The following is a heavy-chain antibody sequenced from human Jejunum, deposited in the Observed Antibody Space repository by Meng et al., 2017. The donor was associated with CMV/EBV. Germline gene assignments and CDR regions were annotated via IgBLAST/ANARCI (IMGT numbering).Heavy chain of an antibody. V-gene: IGHV3-13*01. CDR2: IGTGGDS. CDR1: GFTLSRYD. J-gene: IGHJ6*02. CDR3: ARAPHTSYYYFGMDV. Sequence: GFTLSRYDMHWVRQTTGKGMEWVSVIGTGGDSYYPDSVKGRCTISRQDFKNSLYLQMNSLRAEDSAVYFCARAPHTSYYYFGMDVWGQGTTVTVSS. D-gene: IGHD2-2*01.